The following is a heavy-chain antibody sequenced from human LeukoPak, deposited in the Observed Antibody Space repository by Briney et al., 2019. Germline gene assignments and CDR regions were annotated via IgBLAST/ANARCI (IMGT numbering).Heavy chain of an antibody. Sequence: SETLSLTCAVYGGSFSGYYWRWIRQPPGKGLEWIGEINHGGSTSYNTSLKSRVTISQDMSKNHFSLKLSSVTAADTAMYFCARNYDILTGYYTLDYWGQGTLVTVSS. CDR1: GGSFSGYY. CDR3: ARNYDILTGYYTLDY. CDR2: INHGGST. J-gene: IGHJ4*02. V-gene: IGHV4-34*01. D-gene: IGHD3-9*01.